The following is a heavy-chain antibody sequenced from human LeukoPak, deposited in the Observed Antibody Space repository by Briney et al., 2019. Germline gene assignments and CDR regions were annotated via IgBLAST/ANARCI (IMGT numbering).Heavy chain of an antibody. CDR2: ISGSGGST. CDR3: AKDGVVVVAEGYFDY. V-gene: IGHV3-23*01. D-gene: IGHD2-15*01. Sequence: GGSLRLSCAASGFTFSSYAMNWVRQAPGKGLEWVSAISGSGGSTYYADSVKGRFTISRDNSKYMLYLQMNSLRAEDTAVYYCAKDGVVVVAEGYFDYWGQGTLVTVSS. CDR1: GFTFSSYA. J-gene: IGHJ4*02.